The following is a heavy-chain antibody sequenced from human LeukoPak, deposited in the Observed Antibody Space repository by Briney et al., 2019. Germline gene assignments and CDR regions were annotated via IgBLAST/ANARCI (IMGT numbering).Heavy chain of an antibody. D-gene: IGHD6-13*01. CDR3: ARDLRGYSSSWYYFDY. CDR1: GYTFTSYG. V-gene: IGHV1-18*01. CDR2: ISAYNGNT. J-gene: IGHJ4*02. Sequence: ASVKVSCKASGYTFTSYGISWVRQAPGQGLEWMGWISAYNGNTNYAQKLQGRVTMTTDTSTSTAYMELRSPRSGGTAVYFCARDLRGYSSSWYYFDYWGQGTLVTVSS.